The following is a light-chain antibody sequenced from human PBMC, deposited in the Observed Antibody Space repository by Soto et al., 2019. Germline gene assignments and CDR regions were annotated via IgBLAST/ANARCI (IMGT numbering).Light chain of an antibody. CDR1: SSDVGSYNL. V-gene: IGLV2-23*01. CDR3: CSYAGGSTYV. CDR2: EGT. Sequence: QSAPTQPASVSGSPGQSITISYTGTSSDVGSYNLVSWYQHHPGKAPKFMIYEGTKRPSGVSSRFSGSKSGNTASLTISGLQAEDEAYYYCCSYAGGSTYVFGTVTKVTVL. J-gene: IGLJ1*01.